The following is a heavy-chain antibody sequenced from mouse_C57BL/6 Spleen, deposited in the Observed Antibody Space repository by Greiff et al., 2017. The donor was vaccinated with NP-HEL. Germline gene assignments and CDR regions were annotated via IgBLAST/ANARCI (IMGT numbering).Heavy chain of an antibody. J-gene: IGHJ2*01. CDR2: IDPSDSYT. Sequence: QVQLQQPGAELVMPGASVKLSCKASGYTFTSYWMHWVKQRPGQGLEWIGEIDPSDSYTNYNQKFKGKSTLTVDKSSSTAYMQLSSLTSEDSAVYCCARGRENYYGKTPYYFDYWGQGTTLTVSS. D-gene: IGHD1-1*01. CDR1: GYTFTSYW. V-gene: IGHV1-69*01. CDR3: ARGRENYYGKTPYYFDY.